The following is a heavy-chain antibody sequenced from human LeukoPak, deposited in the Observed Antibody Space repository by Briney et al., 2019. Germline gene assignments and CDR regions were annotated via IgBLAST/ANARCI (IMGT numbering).Heavy chain of an antibody. CDR3: AHYDYGDSPTVDYFDY. D-gene: IGHD4-17*01. CDR2: IYWDDDK. V-gene: IGHV2-5*02. Sequence: SGPTLVNPPQTLTLTCTLSGFSLRTGGGGVAWIRQSPGKALEWLSLIYWDDDKRYSPSLKSRITITKDTSNNQVVLTMTNMDPVDTATYYCAHYDYGDSPTVDYFDYWGQGTLVTVSS. J-gene: IGHJ4*02. CDR1: GFSLRTGGGG.